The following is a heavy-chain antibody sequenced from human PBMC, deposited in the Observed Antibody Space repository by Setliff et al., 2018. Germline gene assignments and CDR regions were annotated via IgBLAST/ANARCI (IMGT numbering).Heavy chain of an antibody. D-gene: IGHD6-19*01. J-gene: IGHJ2*01. V-gene: IGHV4-4*07. Sequence: PSETLSLTCTVSGLSLSSTTYYWAWVRQPAGKGLEWIGHIYTSDTTNYNPSLKSRVTMSVDTSKNQFSLRLTSVTAADTAVYYCARVGGYSSGWYPFDLWGRGTLVTVSS. CDR1: GLSLSSTTYY. CDR2: IYTSDTT. CDR3: ARVGGYSSGWYPFDL.